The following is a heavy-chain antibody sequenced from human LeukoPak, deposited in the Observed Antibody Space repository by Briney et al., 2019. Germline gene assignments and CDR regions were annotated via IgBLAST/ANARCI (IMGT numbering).Heavy chain of an antibody. D-gene: IGHD3-16*02. CDR3: ARGMDDDYVWGSYRY. Sequence: ASVKVSCKASGYTFTSYGISWVRQAPGQGLEWMGWISAYNGNTNYAQKLQGRVTMTTDTSTSTAYMELRSLRSDDTAVYYCARGMDDDYVWGSYRYWGQGTLVTVSS. V-gene: IGHV1-18*01. CDR1: GYTFTSYG. J-gene: IGHJ4*02. CDR2: ISAYNGNT.